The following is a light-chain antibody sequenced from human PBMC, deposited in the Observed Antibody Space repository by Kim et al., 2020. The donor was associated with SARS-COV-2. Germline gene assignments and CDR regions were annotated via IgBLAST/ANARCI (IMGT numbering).Light chain of an antibody. J-gene: IGLJ1*01. CDR2: DTN. Sequence: ELTQRPSTSGTPGQRVTISCSGGSSNIGRNSVNWYRQVPGTAPQLLIYDTNQRPSGVPDRLSGSKSGTSASLAISGLQSEDEADYYCATWDDSLDGFLFGGGTKVTVL. CDR1: SSNIGRNS. CDR3: ATWDDSLDGFL. V-gene: IGLV1-44*01.